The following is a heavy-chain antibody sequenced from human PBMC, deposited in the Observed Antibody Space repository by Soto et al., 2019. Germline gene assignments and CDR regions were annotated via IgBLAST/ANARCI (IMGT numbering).Heavy chain of an antibody. Sequence: PGGSLRLSCAGSGFTFSIAWMSWVRQAPGKGLEWVGRIKSKPDGGATDYAAPVKGRFTISRDDSKNMLYLQLNSLKTEDTAVYYCTTESHYGDFLFDFWGQGTPVTVSS. D-gene: IGHD4-17*01. J-gene: IGHJ4*02. CDR3: TTESHYGDFLFDF. CDR2: IKSKPDGGAT. V-gene: IGHV3-15*01. CDR1: GFTFSIAW.